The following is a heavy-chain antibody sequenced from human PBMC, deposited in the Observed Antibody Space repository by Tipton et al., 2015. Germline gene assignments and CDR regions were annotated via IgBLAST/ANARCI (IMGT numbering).Heavy chain of an antibody. CDR3: ARGSAILGVVNPTCDY. Sequence: TLSLTCTVSGGSISSSLHYWGWIRQPPGKGLEWIGSIYYSGSTYYNPSLKSRVTISADTSRNQFSLRLTSVTTADTAVYYCARGSAILGVVNPTCDYWGQGTLVTVSS. CDR1: GGSISSSLHY. J-gene: IGHJ4*02. V-gene: IGHV4-39*07. D-gene: IGHD3-3*01. CDR2: IYYSGST.